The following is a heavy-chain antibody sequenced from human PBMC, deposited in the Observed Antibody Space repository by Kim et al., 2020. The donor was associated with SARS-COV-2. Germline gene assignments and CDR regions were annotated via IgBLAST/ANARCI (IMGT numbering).Heavy chain of an antibody. CDR3: ARGLTMIVVVFPGGWFDP. Sequence: SETLSLTCTVSGGSISSSSYYWGWIRQPPGKGLEWIGSIYYSGSTYYNPSLKSRVTISVDTSKNQFSLKLSSVTAADTAVYYCARGLTMIVVVFPGGWFDPCGQGTLCTVSS. D-gene: IGHD3-22*01. CDR1: GGSISSSSYY. CDR2: IYYSGST. J-gene: IGHJ5*02. V-gene: IGHV4-39*01.